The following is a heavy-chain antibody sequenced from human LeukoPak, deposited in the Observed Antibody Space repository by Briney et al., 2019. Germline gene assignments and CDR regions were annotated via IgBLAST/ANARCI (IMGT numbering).Heavy chain of an antibody. CDR1: GFTFSSYW. Sequence: GGSLRLSCAASGFTFSSYWMHWVRQAPGKGLVWVSRLNPDGSSTTYADSVKGRFTISRDNAKNTLYLQMNSLRAEDTAVYYCARTKGGAYTGDLDLWGRGTLVTVSS. V-gene: IGHV3-74*01. CDR3: ARTKGGAYTGDLDL. J-gene: IGHJ2*01. CDR2: LNPDGSST. D-gene: IGHD2-21*01.